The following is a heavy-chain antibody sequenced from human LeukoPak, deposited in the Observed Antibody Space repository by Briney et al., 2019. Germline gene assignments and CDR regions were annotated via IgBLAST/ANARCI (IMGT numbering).Heavy chain of an antibody. CDR2: FYHSGST. Sequence: SETLSLTCAVSGASISGSNWWSWVRQPPGKGLEWIGEFYHSGSTNYNPSLKSRVTISVDKSKNQFSLKLSSVTAADTAVYYCARRYCSSTSCGVGVDPWGQGTRVTVSS. D-gene: IGHD2-2*01. CDR1: GASISGSNW. J-gene: IGHJ5*02. CDR3: ARRYCSSTSCGVGVDP. V-gene: IGHV4-4*02.